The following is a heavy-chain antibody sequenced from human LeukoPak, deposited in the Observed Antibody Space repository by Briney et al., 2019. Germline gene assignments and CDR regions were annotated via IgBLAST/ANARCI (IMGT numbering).Heavy chain of an antibody. V-gene: IGHV4-61*08. CDR2: IYYNGNT. CDR1: GGSVNSVDYY. D-gene: IGHD6-13*01. J-gene: IGHJ4*02. CDR3: ARSHSSSWYYYFDY. Sequence: SETLSLTCSVSGGSVNSVDYYWSWIRQPPGEGLEWIGYIYYNGNTYYNPSLKSRVTISVDTSKNQFSLKLSSVTAADTAVYYCARSHSSSWYYYFDYWGQGTLVTVSS.